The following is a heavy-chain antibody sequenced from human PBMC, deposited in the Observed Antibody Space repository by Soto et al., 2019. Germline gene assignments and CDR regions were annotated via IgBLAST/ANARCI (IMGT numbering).Heavy chain of an antibody. D-gene: IGHD2-2*01. Sequence: GASVKVSCKASGYTFTSYYMHWVRQAPGQGLEWMGIINPSGGSTSYAQKFQGRVTMTRDTSTSTVYMELSSLRSEDTAVYYCARDPSIGDCSSTSCYGLDYWGQGTLVTVSS. CDR3: ARDPSIGDCSSTSCYGLDY. CDR2: INPSGGST. J-gene: IGHJ4*02. V-gene: IGHV1-46*03. CDR1: GYTFTSYY.